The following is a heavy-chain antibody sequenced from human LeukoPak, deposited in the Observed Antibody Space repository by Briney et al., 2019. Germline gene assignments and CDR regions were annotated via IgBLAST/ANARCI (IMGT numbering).Heavy chain of an antibody. V-gene: IGHV4-39*07. CDR3: ARVEKYTTSGPTDP. CDR1: GGSISSISYY. CDR2: SYYSVST. J-gene: IGHJ5*02. D-gene: IGHD6-13*01. Sequence: SETLSLTCTVSGGSISSISYYWGWFRQPPGNGLEGIGRSYYSVSTYYNPALRSRVTISVDTYKHQFSLKMSSVTAADTAVYYCARVEKYTTSGPTDPWGQGTLVTVSS.